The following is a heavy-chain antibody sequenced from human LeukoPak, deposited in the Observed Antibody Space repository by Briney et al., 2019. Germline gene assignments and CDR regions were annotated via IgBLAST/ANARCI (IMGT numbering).Heavy chain of an antibody. CDR1: GFSFSSYW. Sequence: GGSLRLSCTASGFSFSSYWMYWVRQVPGKGLVWVSRINTDGSSTTYVDSVRGRFTISRDNAKNTLYLQINSLRADDTAVYYCARGGAGRAFDYWGQGSLVTVFS. CDR3: ARGGAGRAFDY. J-gene: IGHJ4*02. CDR2: INTDGSST. D-gene: IGHD3-16*01. V-gene: IGHV3-74*01.